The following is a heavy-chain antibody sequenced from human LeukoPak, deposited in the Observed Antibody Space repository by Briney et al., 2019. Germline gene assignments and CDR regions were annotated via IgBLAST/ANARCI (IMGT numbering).Heavy chain of an antibody. V-gene: IGHV3-23*01. J-gene: IGHJ4*02. CDR3: QKTAYDILTGPIDY. Sequence: GGSLRLSCAASGLTFSSYAMSWVRQAPGKGLKWVSAISGSGGSTYYADSVKGRFTISRDNSKNTLYLQMNSLRAEDTAVYYKQKTAYDILTGPIDYWGQGTLVTVSS. CDR2: ISGSGGST. D-gene: IGHD3-9*01. CDR1: GLTFSSYA.